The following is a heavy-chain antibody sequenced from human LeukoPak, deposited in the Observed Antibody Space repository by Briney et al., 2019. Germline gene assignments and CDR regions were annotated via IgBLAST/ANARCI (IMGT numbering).Heavy chain of an antibody. CDR2: TYYRSKWYN. CDR3: ARAEYYYDSSGYYGYYFDY. V-gene: IGHV6-1*01. Sequence: SQTLSLTCDISGDSVSSNSAAWNWIRQSPSRGLEWLGRTYYRSKWYNDYAVSVKSRITINPDTSKNQFSLQLNSVTPEDTAVYYCARAEYYYDSSGYYGYYFDYWGQGTLVTVSS. CDR1: GDSVSSNSAA. J-gene: IGHJ4*02. D-gene: IGHD3-22*01.